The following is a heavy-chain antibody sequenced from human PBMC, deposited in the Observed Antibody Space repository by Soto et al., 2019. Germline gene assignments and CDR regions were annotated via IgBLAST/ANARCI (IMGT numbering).Heavy chain of an antibody. CDR2: TYHSGTT. CDR3: ARHVAVPGTRGFVS. CDR1: GGSVSSGNW. V-gene: IGHV4-4*02. D-gene: IGHD6-19*01. Sequence: QVQLQESGPGLVKPSGTLSLTCAVSGGSVSSGNWWSWVRQPPGKGLEWIGETYHSGTTNYNPSLKSRVTISLDKSKNQISLNLRSVTAADTAVYYCARHVAVPGTRGFVSWGQGTLVTVSS. J-gene: IGHJ4*02.